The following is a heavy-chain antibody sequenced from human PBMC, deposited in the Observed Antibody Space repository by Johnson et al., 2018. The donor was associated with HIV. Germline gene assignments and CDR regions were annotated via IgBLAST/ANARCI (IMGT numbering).Heavy chain of an antibody. Sequence: VQLVESGGGLVQPGGSLRLSCAASGFTFSSYDMHWVRQATGQGLEWVSAIGTAGDTYYPGSVKGRFTISRENAKNSLYLQMNSLRAEDTAVYYCASGYGDYPPREAFDIWGQGTMVTVSS. CDR3: ASGYGDYPPREAFDI. J-gene: IGHJ3*02. CDR2: IGTAGDT. CDR1: GFTFSSYD. D-gene: IGHD4-17*01. V-gene: IGHV3-13*01.